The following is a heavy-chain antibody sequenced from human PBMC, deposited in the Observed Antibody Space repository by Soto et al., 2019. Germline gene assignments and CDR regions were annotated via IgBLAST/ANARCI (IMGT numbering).Heavy chain of an antibody. CDR3: ARDGHYFGSGSPPLLSK. J-gene: IGHJ4*02. Sequence: QVQLQESGPGLVKPSQTLSLTCTVSGGSITSGGYCWTWIRQHPVTGLEWMGHIYNSGSTSYNPSLKSRVTISIDTSKNQFSLKLTSVTAAYTSVYYCARDGHYFGSGSPPLLSKWGQGTLVTVSS. V-gene: IGHV4-31*03. D-gene: IGHD3-10*01. CDR2: IYNSGST. CDR1: GGSITSGGYC.